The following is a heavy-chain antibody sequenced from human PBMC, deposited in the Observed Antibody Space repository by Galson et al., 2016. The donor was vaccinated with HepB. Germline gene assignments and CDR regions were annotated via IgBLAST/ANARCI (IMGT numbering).Heavy chain of an antibody. CDR1: GGTFSGNA. CDR3: ARASPSRILDV. J-gene: IGHJ6*02. V-gene: IGHV1-69*13. CDR2: IIPMIGTV. Sequence: SVKVSCKASGGTFSGNAISWVRQAPGQGLEWIGAIIPMIGTVNSAQRFQGRVTISADESTRTVYLDLSRLTYEDTAVYYCARASPSRILDVWGQGTTVTVSS. D-gene: IGHD2-15*01.